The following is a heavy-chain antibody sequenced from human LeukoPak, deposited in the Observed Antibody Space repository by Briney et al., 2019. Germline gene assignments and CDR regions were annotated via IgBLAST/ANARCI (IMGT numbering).Heavy chain of an antibody. CDR3: ARNGGNSDYDY. D-gene: IGHD4-23*01. J-gene: IGHJ4*02. CDR1: GGSISSSSSIC. Sequence: PSQTLSLTCAVSGGSISSSSSICWTWVRQPPGKGLEWIGEIYHSGATNYNPSLKSRVTVLLDKSKNQFSLKLNSVTAADTAVYYCARNGGNSDYDYWGQGTLVTVSA. CDR2: IYHSGAT. V-gene: IGHV4-4*02.